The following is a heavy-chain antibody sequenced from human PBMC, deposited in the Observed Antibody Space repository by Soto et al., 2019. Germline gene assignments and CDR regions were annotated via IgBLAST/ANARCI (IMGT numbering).Heavy chain of an antibody. Sequence: LSLTCNVSVGSISSGDYYWSWIRQPPGTGLEWIGYIYYSGSTYYNPSLKSQVTISVDTSENQFSLKLSAVTAADKDVYYCARDHGRWYLYYGMDVWGQGTTVTVSS. CDR2: IYYSGST. J-gene: IGHJ6*02. D-gene: IGHD6-13*01. CDR3: ARDHGRWYLYYGMDV. CDR1: VGSISSGDYY. V-gene: IGHV4-30-4*01.